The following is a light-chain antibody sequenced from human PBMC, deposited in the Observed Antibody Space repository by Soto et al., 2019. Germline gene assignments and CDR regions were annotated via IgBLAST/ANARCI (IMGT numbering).Light chain of an antibody. CDR1: QSLIHSDGNTY. CDR3: MRGTHWRWP. CDR2: EVS. V-gene: IGKV2-30*02. Sequence: DVVMTQSPLSLPVTLGQPASISCRSSQSLIHSDGNTYLNWFQQRPGQSPRRLIYEVSDRDSGVRDRFSGSGSGTDFTLKISRVEAEDVGVYYFMRGTHWRWPFGQGTEVEIK. J-gene: IGKJ1*01.